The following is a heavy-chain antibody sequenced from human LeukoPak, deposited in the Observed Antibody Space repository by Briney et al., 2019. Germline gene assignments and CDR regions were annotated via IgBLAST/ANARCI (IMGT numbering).Heavy chain of an antibody. CDR1: GFTFSSYA. CDR2: ISSSSSYI. J-gene: IGHJ3*02. CDR3: GRPYSGSWGVGAFNI. Sequence: GGSLRLSCAASGFTFSSYAMSWVRQAPGKGLEWVSSISSSSSYIYYADSVKGRFTISRDNAKNSLYLQMNSLRAEDTAVYYCGRPYSGSWGVGAFNIWGQGTTVTVSS. D-gene: IGHD6-13*01. V-gene: IGHV3-21*01.